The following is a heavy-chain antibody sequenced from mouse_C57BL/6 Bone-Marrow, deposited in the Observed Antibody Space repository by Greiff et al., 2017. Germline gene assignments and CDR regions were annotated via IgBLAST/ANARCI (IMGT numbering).Heavy chain of an antibody. CDR1: GYSFPGYY. J-gene: IGHJ1*03. Sequence: EVQLQQSGPELVKPGASVKISCKASGYSFPGYYMNWVKQSPEKSLEWIGEINPSTGGTTYNQKFKAKATLTVDKSSSTAYMQLKSLTSEDSAVYYCAITGGYFDVWGTGTTVTVSS. CDR2: INPSTGGT. D-gene: IGHD4-1*01. V-gene: IGHV1-42*01. CDR3: AITGGYFDV.